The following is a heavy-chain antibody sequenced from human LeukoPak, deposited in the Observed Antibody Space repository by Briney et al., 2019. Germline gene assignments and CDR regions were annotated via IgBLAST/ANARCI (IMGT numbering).Heavy chain of an antibody. V-gene: IGHV4-39*01. D-gene: IGHD6-6*01. CDR3: ARLPEYSSSLIDY. CDR2: IYYSGST. J-gene: IGHJ4*02. Sequence: PSETLSLTCTVSGGSISSSSYYWGWIRQPPGKGVEWIGSIYYSGSTYYNPSLKSRVTISVDTSKNQFSLKLSSVTAADTAVYYCARLPEYSSSLIDYWGQGTLVTVSS. CDR1: GGSISSSSYY.